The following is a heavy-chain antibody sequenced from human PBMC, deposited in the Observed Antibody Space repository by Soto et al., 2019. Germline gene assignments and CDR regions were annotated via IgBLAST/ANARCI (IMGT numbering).Heavy chain of an antibody. J-gene: IGHJ4*02. CDR1: GFTFSSYA. V-gene: IGHV3-23*01. D-gene: IGHD6-19*01. CDR3: AKENGYGRVWFEFDY. Sequence: EVQLLESGGGLVQPGGSLRLSCAASGFTFSSYAMSWVRQAPGKGLEWVSAISGSGGSTYYADSAKGRFTISRDNSRNTLYLQMNSLRAGDTAVYYWAKENGYGRVWFEFDYWGRGTLVTVSS. CDR2: ISGSGGST.